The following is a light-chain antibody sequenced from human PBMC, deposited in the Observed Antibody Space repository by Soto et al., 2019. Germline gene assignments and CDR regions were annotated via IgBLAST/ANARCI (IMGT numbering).Light chain of an antibody. CDR1: QSVSSNY. CDR2: GAS. V-gene: IGKV3-20*01. J-gene: IGKJ1*01. CDR3: LQYGTSPGT. Sequence: EIVLTQSPGTLSLSPGERATLSCRASQSVSSNYLAWYQQKPGQAPRLLIYGASSRATDIPDRFSGSGSGTDFALTISGLEPEDFAVYFCLQYGTSPGTFGQGTKVEIK.